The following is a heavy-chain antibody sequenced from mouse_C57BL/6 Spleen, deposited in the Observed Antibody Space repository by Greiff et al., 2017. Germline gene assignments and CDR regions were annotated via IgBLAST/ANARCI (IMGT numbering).Heavy chain of an antibody. J-gene: IGHJ4*01. V-gene: IGHV14-1*01. CDR1: GFNFKDYY. D-gene: IGHD2-3*01. Sequence: VQLQQSGAELVRPGASVKLSCTASGFNFKDYYMHWVKQRPEQGLEWIGRIDPEVGDTEYAPKFQGKATMTADTSSNTAYLQLSSLTSEDSAVYYCTGYYSYYAMDYWGQGTSVTVSS. CDR3: TGYYSYYAMDY. CDR2: IDPEVGDT.